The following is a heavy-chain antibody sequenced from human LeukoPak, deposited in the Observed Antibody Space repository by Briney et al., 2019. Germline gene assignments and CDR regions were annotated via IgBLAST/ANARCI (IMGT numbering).Heavy chain of an antibody. CDR3: ARGVRDTAMVDY. V-gene: IGHV4-30-4*01. CDR2: IYYSGST. CDR1: GGSISSGDYY. J-gene: IGHJ4*02. D-gene: IGHD5-18*01. Sequence: PSQTLSLTCTVSGGSISSGDYYWSWIRQPPGKGLEWIGYIYYSGSTYYNPSPKSRVTISVDTSKNQFSLKLSSVTAADTAVYYCARGVRDTAMVDYWGQGTLVTVSS.